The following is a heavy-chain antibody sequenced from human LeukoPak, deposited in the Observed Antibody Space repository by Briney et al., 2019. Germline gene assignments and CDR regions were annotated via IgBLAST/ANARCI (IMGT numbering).Heavy chain of an antibody. CDR3: ARGAWSGYGVFDY. J-gene: IGHJ4*02. Sequence: SETLSLTCTVSGDSISSFYWTWIRQPAGKGLEWIGRIYNIGSTNFNPSLKSRVTISVDTSKNQFSLKLSSVTAADTAVYYCARGAWSGYGVFDYWGQGTLVTVSS. CDR1: GDSISSFY. D-gene: IGHD5-12*01. CDR2: IYNIGST. V-gene: IGHV4-4*07.